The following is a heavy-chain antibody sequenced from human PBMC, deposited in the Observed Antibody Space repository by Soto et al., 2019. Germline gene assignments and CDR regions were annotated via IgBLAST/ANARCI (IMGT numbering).Heavy chain of an antibody. CDR1: GYTFTSYY. V-gene: IGHV1-46*01. CDR3: ATDTPYDSSGYSAFDI. J-gene: IGHJ3*02. CDR2: INPSGGST. D-gene: IGHD3-22*01. Sequence: ASVKVSCKSSGYTFTSYYMHCVRQSPGQGLEWMGIINPSGGSTIYAQKFQGRVTMTEDTSTDTAYMELSSLRSEDTAVYYCATDTPYDSSGYSAFDIWGQGTMVTVSS.